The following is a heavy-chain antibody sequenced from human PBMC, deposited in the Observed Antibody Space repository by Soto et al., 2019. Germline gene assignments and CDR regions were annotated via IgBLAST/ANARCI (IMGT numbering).Heavy chain of an antibody. J-gene: IGHJ5*02. Sequence: SETLSLTCTVSGGSISSYYWSWIRQPPGKGLEWIGYIYYSGSTNYNPSLKSRVTISVDTSKNQFSLKLSSVTAADTAVYYCARERLGGYNWLDPCGQGPLVTVSS. V-gene: IGHV4-59*01. CDR3: ARERLGGYNWLDP. CDR2: IYYSGST. CDR1: GGSISSYY. D-gene: IGHD6-25*01.